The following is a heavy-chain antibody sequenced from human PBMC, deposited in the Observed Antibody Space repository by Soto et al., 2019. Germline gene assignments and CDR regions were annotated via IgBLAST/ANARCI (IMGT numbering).Heavy chain of an antibody. V-gene: IGHV3-9*01. CDR3: AKDTPVSGVCLGEFDY. CDR1: GFTFDDYA. Sequence: GGSLRLSCAASGFTFDDYAMHWVRQAPGKGLEWVSGISWNSGSIGYADSVKGRFTISRDNAKNSLYLQMNSLRAEDTALYYCAKDTPVSGVCLGEFDYWGQGTLVTVSS. D-gene: IGHD2-8*02. CDR2: ISWNSGSI. J-gene: IGHJ4*02.